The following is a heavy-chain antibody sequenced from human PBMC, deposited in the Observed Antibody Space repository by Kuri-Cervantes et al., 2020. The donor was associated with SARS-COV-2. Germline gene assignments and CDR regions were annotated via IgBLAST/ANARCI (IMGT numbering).Heavy chain of an antibody. Sequence: ASVKVSCKASGYTFTSYGISWVRQAPGQGLEWMGWISAYNGNTNYAQKLQGRVTMTTDTSTSTAYMELRGLRSDDTAVYYCARDSPSYYYDSSGLPTPWGQGTLVTVSS. D-gene: IGHD3-22*01. CDR2: ISAYNGNT. CDR3: ARDSPSYYYDSSGLPTP. J-gene: IGHJ5*02. CDR1: GYTFTSYG. V-gene: IGHV1-18*01.